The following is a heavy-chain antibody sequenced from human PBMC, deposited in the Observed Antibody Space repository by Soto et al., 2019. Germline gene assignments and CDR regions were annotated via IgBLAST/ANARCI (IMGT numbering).Heavy chain of an antibody. D-gene: IGHD4-4*01. V-gene: IGHV1-69*18. CDR1: GGTFSSYA. CDR2: IIPFIGTA. Sequence: QVQLVQSGAEVKKPGSSVTVSCKASGGTFSSYAISWVRQAPGQGLEWMGRIIPFIGTANYAQKFQGRVTITADESTSTAYMELTSRRSEDTAVDYCARVVMTTGPASYYYGMDVWGQGTTVTVSS. J-gene: IGHJ6*02. CDR3: ARVVMTTGPASYYYGMDV.